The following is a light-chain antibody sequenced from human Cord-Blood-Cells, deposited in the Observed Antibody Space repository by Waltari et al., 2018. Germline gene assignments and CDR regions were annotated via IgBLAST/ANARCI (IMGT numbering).Light chain of an antibody. CDR2: LGS. V-gene: IGKV2-28*01. J-gene: IGKJ3*01. CDR1: QSFLHSNGYNY. CDR3: MQALQTLFT. Sequence: DLLMIQFQLFLPVTPLEPAAMSGRPSQSFLHSNGYNYLDWYLQKPGQSPQLLIYLGSNRASGVPDRFSCSGSGTDFTLKISRVEAEDVGVYYCMQALQTLFTFGPGTKVDIK.